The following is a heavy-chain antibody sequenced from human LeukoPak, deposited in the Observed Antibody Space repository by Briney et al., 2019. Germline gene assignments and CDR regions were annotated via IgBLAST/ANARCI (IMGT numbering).Heavy chain of an antibody. CDR3: ASDRGYSFDY. Sequence: GGSLRLSCSASGFTFSSYAMHWVRQAPGKGPEYVSVISSYGDKTYYADSVKGRFTISRDNAKNTLYLQMNSLRAEDTAVYYCASDRGYSFDYWGQGTLVTVSS. CDR1: GFTFSSYA. D-gene: IGHD5-18*01. V-gene: IGHV3-64*04. J-gene: IGHJ4*02. CDR2: ISSYGDKT.